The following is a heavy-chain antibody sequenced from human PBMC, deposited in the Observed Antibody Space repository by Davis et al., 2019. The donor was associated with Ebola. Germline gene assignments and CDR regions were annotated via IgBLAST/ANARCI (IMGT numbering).Heavy chain of an antibody. J-gene: IGHJ4*02. Sequence: GSLRLSCTVSGGSISSYYWSWIRQPPGKGLEWIGYIYYSGSTNYNPSLKSRVTISVDTSKNQFSLKLSSVTAADTAVYYCARDHRFLEWLLFDYWGQGTLVTVPS. CDR1: GGSISSYY. CDR2: IYYSGST. CDR3: ARDHRFLEWLLFDY. V-gene: IGHV4-59*01. D-gene: IGHD3-3*01.